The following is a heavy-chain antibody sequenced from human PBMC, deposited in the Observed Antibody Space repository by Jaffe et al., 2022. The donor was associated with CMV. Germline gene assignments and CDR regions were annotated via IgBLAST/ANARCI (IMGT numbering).Heavy chain of an antibody. CDR3: ARVGAPELFDY. CDR1: GGSISSYY. J-gene: IGHJ4*02. Sequence: QVQLQESGPGLVKPSETLSLTCTVSGGSISSYYWSWIRQPPGKGLEWIGYIYYSGSTNYNPSLKSRVTISVDTSKNQFSLKLSSVTAADTAVYYCARVGAPELFDYWGQGTLVTVSS. V-gene: IGHV4-59*01. CDR2: IYYSGST. D-gene: IGHD1-26*01.